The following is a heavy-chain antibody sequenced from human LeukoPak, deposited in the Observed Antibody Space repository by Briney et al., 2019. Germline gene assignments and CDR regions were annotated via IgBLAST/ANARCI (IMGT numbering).Heavy chain of an antibody. CDR3: ARGGLYNWNRDWFDP. J-gene: IGHJ5*02. V-gene: IGHV7-4-1*02. D-gene: IGHD1-20*01. Sequence: ASVKVSCKASGYTFTSYGISWVRQAPGQGLEWMGWINTNTGNPTYAQDFTGRFVLSLDTSVSTAYLQITSLKAEDTAVYYCARGGLYNWNRDWFDPWGQGTLVTVSS. CDR1: GYTFTSYG. CDR2: INTNTGNP.